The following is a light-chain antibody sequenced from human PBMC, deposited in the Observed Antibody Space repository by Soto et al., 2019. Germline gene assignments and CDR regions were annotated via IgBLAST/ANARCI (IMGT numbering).Light chain of an antibody. V-gene: IGKV3-20*01. Sequence: EIVLTQSPGTLSLSPGERAALSCRASQTVITSNLAWYQQKPGQAPRLLIYGASSRATGIPDRFSGSGSGADFTLTISRLEPEDCAVYYCQQYGSGPLTFGGGTKVEIK. J-gene: IGKJ4*01. CDR2: GAS. CDR1: QTVITSN. CDR3: QQYGSGPLT.